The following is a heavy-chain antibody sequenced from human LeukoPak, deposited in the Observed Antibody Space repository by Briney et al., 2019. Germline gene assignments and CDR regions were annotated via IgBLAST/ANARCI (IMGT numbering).Heavy chain of an antibody. CDR2: INPNSGGT. Sequence: ASVKVSCKASGYAFTGYYMHWVRQAPGQGLECMGWINPNSGGTNYAQKFQGRVTMTRDTSISTAYMELSRLRSDDTAVYYCARGTTATGAFDIWGQGTMVTVSS. D-gene: IGHD2-15*01. J-gene: IGHJ3*02. CDR1: GYAFTGYY. V-gene: IGHV1-2*02. CDR3: ARGTTATGAFDI.